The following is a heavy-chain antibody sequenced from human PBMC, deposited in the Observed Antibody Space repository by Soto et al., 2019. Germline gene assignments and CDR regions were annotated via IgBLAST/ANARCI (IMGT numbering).Heavy chain of an antibody. CDR3: ARDIGGLYNYDSTEYYYDALDI. CDR2: IHDYGSEE. V-gene: IGHV3-7*03. J-gene: IGHJ3*02. Sequence: EVQLLESGGGLVQPGGSLRLSCAASGSGFTFGNYAMTWVRQAPGKGLEWVANIHDYGSEEHYVDSVKGRFTISRDNAKKSVYLQMNSLRVEDTAVYYCARDIGGLYNYDSTEYYYDALDIWGQGAMVTVSS. D-gene: IGHD3-22*01. CDR1: GSGFTFGNYA.